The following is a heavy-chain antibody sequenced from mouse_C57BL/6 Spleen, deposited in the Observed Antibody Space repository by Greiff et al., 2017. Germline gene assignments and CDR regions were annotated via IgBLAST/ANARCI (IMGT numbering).Heavy chain of an antibody. Sequence: DVMLVESGGDLVKPGGSLKLSCAASGFTFSSYGMSWVRQTPDKRLEWVATISSGGSYTYYPDSVKGRFTISRDNAKNTLYLQMSSLKSEDTAMYYCARHNGNYGYFDVWGTWTTVTVSS. D-gene: IGHD2-1*01. J-gene: IGHJ1*03. V-gene: IGHV5-6*02. CDR2: ISSGGSYT. CDR1: GFTFSSYG. CDR3: ARHNGNYGYFDV.